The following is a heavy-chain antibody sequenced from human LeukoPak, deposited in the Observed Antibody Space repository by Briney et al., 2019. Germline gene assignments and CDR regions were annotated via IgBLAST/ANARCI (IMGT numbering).Heavy chain of an antibody. J-gene: IGHJ3*02. CDR1: GGSISSGSFY. Sequence: SETLSLTCTVSGGSISSGSFYWSWIRQPAGKGLEGIGRIYTSGTTNYNPSLRSRVTISINTSKNQFSLNLSSVTAADTAMYYCARGHTVTDDAFENWGQGTMVIVSS. D-gene: IGHD4-17*01. V-gene: IGHV4-61*02. CDR2: IYTSGTT. CDR3: ARGHTVTDDAFEN.